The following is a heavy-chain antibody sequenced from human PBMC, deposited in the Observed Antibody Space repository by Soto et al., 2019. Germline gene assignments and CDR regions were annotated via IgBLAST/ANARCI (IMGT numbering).Heavy chain of an antibody. D-gene: IGHD3-16*01. Sequence: GGSLRLSCAASGFTLSNYAMNWVRQAPGKGREWVSYISGISGGISYADSVKGRFTSSRDNAKNSLYLQMNSLRDEDTAVYYCARGYGAGPDYWGQGTLVTVSS. CDR2: ISGISGGI. V-gene: IGHV3-48*02. CDR3: ARGYGAGPDY. J-gene: IGHJ4*02. CDR1: GFTLSNYA.